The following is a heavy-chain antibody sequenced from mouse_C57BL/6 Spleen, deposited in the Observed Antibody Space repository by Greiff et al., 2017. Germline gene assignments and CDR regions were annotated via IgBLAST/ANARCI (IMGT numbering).Heavy chain of an antibody. CDR3: TAYYYGSRGYAMDY. D-gene: IGHD1-1*01. CDR1: GFTFSNYW. J-gene: IGHJ4*01. Sequence: EVKLVESGGGLVQPGGSMKLSCVASGFTFSNYWMNWVRQSPEKGIAWVAQIRLKSDNYATHYAESVKGRFTISSDDSKSSVYLQMNNLRAADTGIYYCTAYYYGSRGYAMDYWGQGTSVTVSS. CDR2: IRLKSDNYAT. V-gene: IGHV6-3*01.